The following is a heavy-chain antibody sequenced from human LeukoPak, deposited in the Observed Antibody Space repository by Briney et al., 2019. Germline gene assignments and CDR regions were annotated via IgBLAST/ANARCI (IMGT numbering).Heavy chain of an antibody. D-gene: IGHD2-2*01. CDR2: INYSGRT. CDR3: ARREDTSWYYFDF. J-gene: IGHJ4*02. CDR1: GGSISSSSYC. Sequence: PSETLSLTCSVSGGSISSSSYCWGWIRQPPGKGLEWIGSINYSGRTDYNPSLKSRVAISIDTSKNQSSLKQRSVTAADTAVYYCARREDTSWYYFDFWGQGTQVTVSS. V-gene: IGHV4-39*01.